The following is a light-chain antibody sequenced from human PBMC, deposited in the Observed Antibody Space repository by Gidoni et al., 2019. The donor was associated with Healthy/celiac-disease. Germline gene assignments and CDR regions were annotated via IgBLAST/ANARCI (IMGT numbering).Light chain of an antibody. CDR3: QQYNNWPGT. Sequence: EIVMTQSPATLSVSPGERATLSCRASQSVSSNLAWYQQKPGPAPRLLIYGASTRATGIPARFSGSGSGTEFTLTISSLQSEDFAVYYCQQYNNWPGTFXXXTKVEIK. J-gene: IGKJ1*01. CDR1: QSVSSN. CDR2: GAS. V-gene: IGKV3-15*01.